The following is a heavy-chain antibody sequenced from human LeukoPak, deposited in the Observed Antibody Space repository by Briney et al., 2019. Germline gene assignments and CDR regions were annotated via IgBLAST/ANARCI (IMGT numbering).Heavy chain of an antibody. CDR1: GGSISSYY. CDR2: IYYSGST. Sequence: XETLSLTCTVSGGSISSYYWSWIRQPPGKGLEWIGYIYYSGSTNYNPSLKSRVTISVDTSKNQFSLKLSSVTAADTAVYYCARGRITIFGVARILDYWGQGTLVTVSS. CDR3: ARGRITIFGVARILDY. D-gene: IGHD3-3*01. J-gene: IGHJ4*02. V-gene: IGHV4-59*01.